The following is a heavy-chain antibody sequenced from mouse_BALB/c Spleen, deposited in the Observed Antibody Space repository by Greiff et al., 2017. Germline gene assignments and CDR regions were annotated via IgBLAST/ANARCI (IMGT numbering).Heavy chain of an antibody. J-gene: IGHJ4*01. CDR2: ISSGGSYT. V-gene: IGHV5-6-4*01. CDR3: TRDLEGRRDYYAMDY. D-gene: IGHD2-14*01. CDR1: GFTFSSYT. Sequence: EVKLVESGGGLVKPGGSLKLSCAASGFTFSSYTMSWVRQTPEKRLEWVATISSGGSYTYYPDSVKGRFTISRDNAKNTLYLQMSSLKSEDTAMYYCTRDLEGRRDYYAMDYWGQGTSVTVSA.